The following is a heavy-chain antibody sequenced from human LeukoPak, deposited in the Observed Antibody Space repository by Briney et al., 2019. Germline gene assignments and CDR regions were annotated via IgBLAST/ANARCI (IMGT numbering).Heavy chain of an antibody. D-gene: IGHD5-24*01. CDR2: IIPIFGTA. CDR1: GYTFTDYY. Sequence: GASVKVSCKVSGYTFTDYYMHWVRQAPGQGLEWMGGIIPIFGTANYAQKFQGRVTITTDESTSTAYMELSSLRSEDTAVYYCAREGRWLQLPWYFDLWGRGTLVTVSS. CDR3: AREGRWLQLPWYFDL. J-gene: IGHJ2*01. V-gene: IGHV1-69*05.